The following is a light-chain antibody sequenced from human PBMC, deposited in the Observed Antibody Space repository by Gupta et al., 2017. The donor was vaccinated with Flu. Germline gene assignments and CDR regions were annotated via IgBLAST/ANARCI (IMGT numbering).Light chain of an antibody. V-gene: IGKV3-11*01. CDR3: QQRSNGPLLT. Sequence: EIVFTQSPAPLSLSPGERATLSCRASQSVSSYFAWYQQKPGQAPRLLIYDASNRATGIPARFSGSGSGTDFTLTISSLEPEDFAVYYCQQRSNGPLLTFGGGTKVEIK. CDR2: DAS. J-gene: IGKJ4*01. CDR1: QSVSSY.